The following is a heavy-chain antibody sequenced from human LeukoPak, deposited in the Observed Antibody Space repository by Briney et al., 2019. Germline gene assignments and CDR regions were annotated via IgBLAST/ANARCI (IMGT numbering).Heavy chain of an antibody. CDR2: ISYDGSNK. J-gene: IGHJ4*02. CDR1: GFTFSSYA. Sequence: GGSLRLSCAASGFTFSSYAMHWVRQAPGKGLEWVAVISYDGSNKYYADSVKGRFTISRDNSKNTLYLQMNSLRAEDTAVYYCARDPRRETMVRGVTVWGFDYWGQGTLVTVSS. CDR3: ARDPRRETMVRGVTVWGFDY. V-gene: IGHV3-30-3*01. D-gene: IGHD3-10*01.